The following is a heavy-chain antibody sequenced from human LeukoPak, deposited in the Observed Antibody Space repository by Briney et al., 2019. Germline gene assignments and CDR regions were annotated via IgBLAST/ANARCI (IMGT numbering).Heavy chain of an antibody. Sequence: GRSLRLSCAASGFTFSSYGMHGVRPAPGKGLEWVAVISYDGSNKYYADSVKGRFTISRDNSKNTLYLQMNSLRAEDTAVYYCAKRAVVVAAKFGNYFDYWGQGTLVTVSS. CDR3: AKRAVVVAAKFGNYFDY. CDR1: GFTFSSYG. J-gene: IGHJ4*02. CDR2: ISYDGSNK. D-gene: IGHD2-15*01. V-gene: IGHV3-30*18.